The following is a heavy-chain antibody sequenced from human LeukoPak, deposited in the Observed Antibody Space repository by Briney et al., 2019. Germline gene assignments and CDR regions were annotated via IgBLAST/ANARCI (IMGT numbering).Heavy chain of an antibody. CDR2: ISSSGSTI. CDR3: ARRGYSGYDPMGAFDY. J-gene: IGHJ4*02. D-gene: IGHD5-12*01. V-gene: IGHV3-48*03. CDR1: GFTFSSYE. Sequence: GGSLRLSCAASGFTFSSYEMNWVRQAPGKGLEWVSYISSSGSTIYYADSVKGRFTISRDNAKNSLYLQMNSLRAEDTAVYYCARRGYSGYDPMGAFDYWGQGTLVTVSS.